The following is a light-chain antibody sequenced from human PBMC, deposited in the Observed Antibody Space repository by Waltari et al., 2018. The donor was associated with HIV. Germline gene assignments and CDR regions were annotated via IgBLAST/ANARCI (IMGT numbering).Light chain of an antibody. CDR3: QSYDSSLSGSV. V-gene: IGLV1-40*01. CDR1: GRHIGAGYD. Sequence: SVLTQPPSVSGAPGQRVPISCTGRGRHIGAGYDVHWYQQLPGTAPKLLIYVNSNRPSGVPDRFSGSKSGTSASLAITGLQAEDEADYYCQSYDSSLSGSVFGGGTKLTVL. CDR2: VNS. J-gene: IGLJ3*02.